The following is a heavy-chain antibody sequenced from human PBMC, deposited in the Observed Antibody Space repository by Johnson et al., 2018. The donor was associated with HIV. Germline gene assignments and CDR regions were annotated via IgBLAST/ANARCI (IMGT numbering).Heavy chain of an antibody. CDR3: ATRQQLVPGAFDI. CDR2: ISYDGSNK. J-gene: IGHJ3*02. CDR1: GFTFSSYA. V-gene: IGHV3-30*03. Sequence: QVQLVESGGGVVQPGRSLRLSCAASGFTFSSYAMHWVHQAPGKGLEWVAVISYDGSNKNYADSVKGRFTISRDNSKNTLYLQMNSLRAEDTAVYYCATRQQLVPGAFDIWG. D-gene: IGHD6-13*01.